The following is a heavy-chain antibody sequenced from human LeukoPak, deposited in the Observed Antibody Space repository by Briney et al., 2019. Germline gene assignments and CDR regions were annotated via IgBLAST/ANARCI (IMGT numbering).Heavy chain of an antibody. J-gene: IGHJ4*02. Sequence: GGSLRLSCVVSGFTVSSKYMSWVRQAPGKGLEWVSSIYGGGSTFYADSVKGRFTISRDTSKNTIYLRMSSLIPEDTAVYYCASATYCSGDCYAFFDYWGQGILVTVSS. CDR2: IYGGGST. D-gene: IGHD2-21*02. V-gene: IGHV3-66*02. CDR1: GFTVSSKY. CDR3: ASATYCSGDCYAFFDY.